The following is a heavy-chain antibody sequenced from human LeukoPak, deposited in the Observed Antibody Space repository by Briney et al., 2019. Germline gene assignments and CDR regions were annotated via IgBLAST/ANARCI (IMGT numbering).Heavy chain of an antibody. CDR1: GFTFSNYS. V-gene: IGHV3-21*01. Sequence: GGSLRLSCAASGFTFSNYSMNWVRQAPGKGLEWVSSISSSSSYIYYADSVKGRFTISRDNAKNSLYLQMNSLRAEDTAVYYCARDFIAALATDYWGQGTLVTVSS. CDR2: ISSSSSYI. CDR3: ARDFIAALATDY. J-gene: IGHJ4*02. D-gene: IGHD6-6*01.